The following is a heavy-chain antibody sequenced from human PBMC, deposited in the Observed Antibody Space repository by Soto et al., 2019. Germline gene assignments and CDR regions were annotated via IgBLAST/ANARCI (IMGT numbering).Heavy chain of an antibody. J-gene: IGHJ4*02. V-gene: IGHV3-30*18. CDR2: ISYDGTAQ. CDR3: AKEAGVARPLDH. D-gene: IGHD2-15*01. Sequence: GGSLRLSCAASGFTFSNSWMHWVRQAPGKGLEWMAVISYDGTAQHYADSLKGRLTISRDDSKNTLYLQVNSLRVEDTAVYYCAKEAGVARPLDHWGQGTLVTVSS. CDR1: GFTFSNSW.